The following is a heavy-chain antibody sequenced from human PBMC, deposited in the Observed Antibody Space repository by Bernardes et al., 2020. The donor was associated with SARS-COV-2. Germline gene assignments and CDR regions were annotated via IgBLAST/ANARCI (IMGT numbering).Heavy chain of an antibody. D-gene: IGHD2-15*01. J-gene: IGHJ2*01. CDR3: ATSLRISWYFVL. Sequence: SETLSLTCTVSGGSIGSSNSYWGWIRQPPGKGLEWIGSIYYSGSTYYNPSLKSRVTISVDTSKNQFSLKLSSVTAADTAVYYCATSLRISWYFVLWGRGTLVTVSS. CDR1: GGSIGSSNSY. V-gene: IGHV4-39*01. CDR2: IYYSGST.